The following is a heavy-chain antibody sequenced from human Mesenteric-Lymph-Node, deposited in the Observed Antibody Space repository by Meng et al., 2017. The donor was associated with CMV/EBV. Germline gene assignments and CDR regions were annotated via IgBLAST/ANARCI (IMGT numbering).Heavy chain of an antibody. CDR2: IVPILVIA. CDR1: GTTFNSYP. V-gene: IGHV1-69*02. Sequence: SCRASGTTFNSYPGSWVRQAPGQGLGWMRRIVPILVIASYAHRFQDRVTFTADKSTSTAYMELSSLRSEDTAMYYCVIVMPNTDFDHWGQGTLVTVSS. CDR3: VIVMPNTDFDH. J-gene: IGHJ4*02. D-gene: IGHD2-21*01.